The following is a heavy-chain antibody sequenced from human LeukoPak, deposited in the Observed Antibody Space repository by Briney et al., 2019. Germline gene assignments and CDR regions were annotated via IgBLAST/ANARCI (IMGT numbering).Heavy chain of an antibody. Sequence: GGSLRLSCAASGFTFSSYAMSWVRQAPGKGLEWVSAISGSGGSTYYADSVKGRFTISRDNSKNTLYLQMDSLRAEDTAVYYCAKSPLPTARRSDPTGYYYYGMDVWGQGTTVTVSS. D-gene: IGHD6-6*01. CDR3: AKSPLPTARRSDPTGYYYYGMDV. J-gene: IGHJ6*02. CDR2: ISGSGGST. V-gene: IGHV3-23*01. CDR1: GFTFSSYA.